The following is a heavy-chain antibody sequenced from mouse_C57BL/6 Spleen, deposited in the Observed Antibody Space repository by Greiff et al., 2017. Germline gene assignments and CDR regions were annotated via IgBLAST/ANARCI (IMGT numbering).Heavy chain of an antibody. D-gene: IGHD2-5*01. J-gene: IGHJ3*01. Sequence: VQLQQPGAELVKPGASVKLSCKASGYTFTSYWMHWVKQRPGQGLEWIGMIHPNSGSTNYNEKFKSKATLTVAKSSSPAYMQLSSLTSEDSAVYYCARSENYSNYAWFAYWGQGTLVTVSA. CDR1: GYTFTSYW. CDR3: ARSENYSNYAWFAY. CDR2: IHPNSGST. V-gene: IGHV1-64*01.